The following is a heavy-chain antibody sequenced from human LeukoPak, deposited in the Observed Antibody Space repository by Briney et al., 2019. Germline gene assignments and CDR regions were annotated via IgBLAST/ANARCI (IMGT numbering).Heavy chain of an antibody. CDR2: INPSGGFT. V-gene: IGHV1-46*01. CDR1: GYSFIGYY. Sequence: ASVKVSCKASGYSFIGYYVQWVRQAPGQGLEWMGVINPSGGFTKYAQKFQGRVTMTRDTSTSTVYMELSSLRSDDTAVYYCARDKKVGAGNVFDFWGHGTMVTVSS. CDR3: ARDKKVGAGNVFDF. D-gene: IGHD1-26*01. J-gene: IGHJ3*01.